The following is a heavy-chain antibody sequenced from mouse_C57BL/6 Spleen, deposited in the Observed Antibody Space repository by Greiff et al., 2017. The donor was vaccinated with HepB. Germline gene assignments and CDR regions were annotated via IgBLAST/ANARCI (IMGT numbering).Heavy chain of an antibody. CDR1: GFTFSSYA. Sequence: EVQLQESGGGLVKPGGSLKLSCAASGFTFSSYAMSWVRQTPEKRLEWVATISDGGSYTYYPDNVKGRFTISRDNAKNNLYLQMSHLKSEDTAMYYCARDRDYGNNFDYWGQGTTLTVSS. CDR2: ISDGGSYT. D-gene: IGHD1-1*01. CDR3: ARDRDYGNNFDY. V-gene: IGHV5-4*01. J-gene: IGHJ2*01.